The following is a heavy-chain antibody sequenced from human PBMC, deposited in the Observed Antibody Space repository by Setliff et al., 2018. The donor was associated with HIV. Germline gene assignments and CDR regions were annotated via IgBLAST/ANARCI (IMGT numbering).Heavy chain of an antibody. CDR3: ARIVRPSYYYYYYMDV. J-gene: IGHJ6*03. V-gene: IGHV1-46*01. CDR1: GYTFTNYY. D-gene: IGHD3-10*02. Sequence: ASVKVSCKASGYTFTNYYMHWVRQAPGQGLEWMGIINPSGASANYAQKFQGRVTITADESTSTAYMELSSLRSEDTAVFYCARIVRPSYYYYYYMDVWGKGTTVTVSS. CDR2: INPSGASA.